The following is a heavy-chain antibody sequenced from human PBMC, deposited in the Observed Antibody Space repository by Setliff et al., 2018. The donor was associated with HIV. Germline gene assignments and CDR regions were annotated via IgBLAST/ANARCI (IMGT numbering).Heavy chain of an antibody. Sequence: SETLSLTCTVSGDSINSGFYYWSWIRQPAGRGLEWIGRISTSGTTNYNPSLKSRVTISVDTSKNQFSLRVRSVTAADTAVYYCARLGMTTVGIGDVFDIWGQGTMVTVS. V-gene: IGHV4-61*02. D-gene: IGHD4-17*01. CDR3: ARLGMTTVGIGDVFDI. CDR2: ISTSGTT. J-gene: IGHJ3*02. CDR1: GDSINSGFYY.